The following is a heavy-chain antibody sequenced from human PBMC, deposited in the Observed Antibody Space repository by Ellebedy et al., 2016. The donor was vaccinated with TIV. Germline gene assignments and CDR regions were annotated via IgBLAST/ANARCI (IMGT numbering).Heavy chain of an antibody. CDR3: ARDMGSGSYQGYFDY. Sequence: GESLKISXAASGFPFSSYWMSWVRQAPGKGLEWVSVIYSGGSTYYADSVKGRFTISRDNSKNTLYLQMNSLRAEDTAVYYCARDMGSGSYQGYFDYWGQGTLVTVSS. V-gene: IGHV3-53*01. D-gene: IGHD1-26*01. CDR2: IYSGGST. CDR1: GFPFSSYW. J-gene: IGHJ4*02.